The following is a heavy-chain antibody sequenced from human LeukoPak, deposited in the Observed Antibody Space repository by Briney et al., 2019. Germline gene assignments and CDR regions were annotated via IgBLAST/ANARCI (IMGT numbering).Heavy chain of an antibody. J-gene: IGHJ4*02. D-gene: IGHD3-16*01. CDR3: ARHGGTLGYFDY. CDR1: GGSISTYY. V-gene: IGHV4-59*08. CDR2: VYDSGTT. Sequence: SETLSLSRSLSGGSISTYYWSWIRQTPGKGLDWIGYVYDSGTTSYNPSLERRVTISSDRSKNELSLHLRSVTAADTAVYYCARHGGTLGYFDYWGQGSLVTVAS.